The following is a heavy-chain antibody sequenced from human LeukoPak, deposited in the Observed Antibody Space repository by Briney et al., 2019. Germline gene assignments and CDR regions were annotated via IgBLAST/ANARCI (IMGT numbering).Heavy chain of an antibody. J-gene: IGHJ5*02. CDR1: GGSFSGYY. Sequence: SETLSLTCAVYGGSFSGYYWSWIRQPPGKGLEWIGEINHSGSTNYNPSLKSRVTISVDTSKNQFSLKLSSVTAADTAVYYCARRRKSITGTPTRWFDPWGQGTLVTVSS. CDR2: INHSGST. CDR3: ARRRKSITGTPTRWFDP. V-gene: IGHV4-34*01. D-gene: IGHD1-20*01.